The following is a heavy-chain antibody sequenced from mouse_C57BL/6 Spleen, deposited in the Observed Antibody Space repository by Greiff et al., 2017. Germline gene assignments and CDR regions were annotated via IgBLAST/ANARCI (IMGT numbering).Heavy chain of an antibody. CDR2: IDPNSGGT. V-gene: IGHV1-72*01. D-gene: IGHD5-1-1*01. Sequence: QVQLQQPGAELVKPGASVKLSCKASGYTFTSSWMHWVKQRPGRGLEWIGRIDPNSGGTKYNEKFKSKVTLTVDKHSSTAYMQLSSLTSEDTEVYYCTRRGGIIPGAMDYWGQGTSVTVSS. CDR1: GYTFTSSW. J-gene: IGHJ4*01. CDR3: TRRGGIIPGAMDY.